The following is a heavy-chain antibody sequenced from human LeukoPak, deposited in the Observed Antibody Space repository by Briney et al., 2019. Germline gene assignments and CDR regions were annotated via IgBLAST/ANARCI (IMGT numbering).Heavy chain of an antibody. J-gene: IGHJ4*02. CDR1: GFTFDDYA. Sequence: PGRSLRLSCAASGFTFDDYAMPWVRQAPGKGLEWVSGISWNSGSIVYADSVKGRFTISRDNAKNSLYLQMNSLRAEDTALYYCAKDMGSSGWYYFDYWGQGTLVTVSS. D-gene: IGHD6-19*01. V-gene: IGHV3-9*01. CDR3: AKDMGSSGWYYFDY. CDR2: ISWNSGSI.